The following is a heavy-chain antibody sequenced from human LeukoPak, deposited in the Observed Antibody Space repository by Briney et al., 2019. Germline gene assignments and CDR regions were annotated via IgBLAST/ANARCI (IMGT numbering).Heavy chain of an antibody. CDR3: ARDAVCSSTSCYGYYYYYMDV. D-gene: IGHD2-2*01. Sequence: SETLSLTCTVSGGSISTYYWSWIRQPPGRGLEWVGYIYHSGITKYNPSLKSRVTISVDTSKNQFSLKLSSVTAADTAVYYCARDAVCSSTSCYGYYYYYMDVWGKGTTVTVSS. J-gene: IGHJ6*03. CDR2: IYHSGIT. V-gene: IGHV4-4*08. CDR1: GGSISTYY.